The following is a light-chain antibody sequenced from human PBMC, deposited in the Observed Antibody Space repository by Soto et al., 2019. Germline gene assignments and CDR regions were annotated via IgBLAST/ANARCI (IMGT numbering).Light chain of an antibody. CDR2: AAS. Sequence: DIQMTQSPSSLSASVGDRVTITCRASQGIIDYLAWYQQKPGKAPTLLIYAASTVASGVPSRFSGGGSGTDFTLTISSLQPEDVASYYCQKYDSAPQTFGPGTKGEIK. CDR3: QKYDSAPQT. J-gene: IGKJ1*01. CDR1: QGIIDY. V-gene: IGKV1-27*01.